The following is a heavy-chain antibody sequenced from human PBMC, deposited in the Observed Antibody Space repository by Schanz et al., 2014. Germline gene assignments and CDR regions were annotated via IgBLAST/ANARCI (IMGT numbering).Heavy chain of an antibody. CDR2: INNSGST. Sequence: QVQLQESGPGLVKPSGTLSLTCAVSGGFISSINWWSWVRQSPGTGLEWIGEINNSGSTNYNPSLKSRVTISLAKSKSQFSLTLTAVTAADTAVYYCARDERDLPRSLFVFWGQGTLVTVSP. D-gene: IGHD2-2*01. CDR1: GGFISSINW. V-gene: IGHV4-4*02. CDR3: ARDERDLPRSLFVF. J-gene: IGHJ4*02.